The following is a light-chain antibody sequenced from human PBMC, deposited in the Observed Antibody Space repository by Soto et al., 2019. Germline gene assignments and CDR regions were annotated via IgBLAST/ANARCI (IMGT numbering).Light chain of an antibody. V-gene: IGLV4-69*01. Sequence: HPVLTQSPSASASLGASGKLTCTLSSGHSNYAIAWHQQQPEKGPRYLMNLKSDGSHSKGDGIPDRFSGSSSGAERYLTISSLQSEDEADYSCQTWGTGILVFGTGTKLTVL. J-gene: IGLJ1*01. CDR1: SGHSNYA. CDR2: LKSDGSH. CDR3: QTWGTGILV.